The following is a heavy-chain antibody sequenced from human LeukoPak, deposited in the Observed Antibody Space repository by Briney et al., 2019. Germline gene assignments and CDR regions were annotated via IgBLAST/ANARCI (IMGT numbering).Heavy chain of an antibody. CDR2: SIPIFGTA. V-gene: IGHV1-69*13. J-gene: IGHJ6*04. CDR1: GGTFSSYA. D-gene: IGHD6-13*01. Sequence: RASVKVSCKASGGTFSSYAISWMRQAPGQGLEWMGGSIPIFGTANYAQKFQGRVTITADESTSTAYMELSSLRSEDTAVYYCARERAYSSSNSYGMDVWGKGTTDTVSS. CDR3: ARERAYSSSNSYGMDV.